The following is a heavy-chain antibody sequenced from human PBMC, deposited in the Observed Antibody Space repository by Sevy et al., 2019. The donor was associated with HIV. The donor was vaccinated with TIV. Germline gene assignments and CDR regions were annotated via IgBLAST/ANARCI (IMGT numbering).Heavy chain of an antibody. Sequence: GGSLRLSCTASGFIFNNHAMNWVRQAPGKGLEWVAVISGSGGNTNYADSVKGRFTISRDNAKNSLYLQMNSLRVDDTAVYFCAKDHQWLAPGFFDSWGQGTLVTVSS. CDR1: GFIFNNHA. D-gene: IGHD6-19*01. J-gene: IGHJ4*02. CDR3: AKDHQWLAPGFFDS. CDR2: ISGSGGNT. V-gene: IGHV3-23*01.